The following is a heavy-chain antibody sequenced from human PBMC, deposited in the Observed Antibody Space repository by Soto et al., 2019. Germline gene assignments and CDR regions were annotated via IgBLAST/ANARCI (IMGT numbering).Heavy chain of an antibody. CDR3: AAGSCSSSGCYWFDP. J-gene: IGHJ5*02. V-gene: IGHV4-30-4*01. D-gene: IGHD2-2*01. CDR2: IYGSAT. CDR1: GGSISGGDYH. Sequence: SETLSLTCTVSGGSISGGDYHWSWIRQPPGKGLEWVGYIYGSATYHNPSLKSGVIISVDTSKNQFSLQLSSVTAADTAVYYCAAGSCSSSGCYWFDPWGQGTLVTVSS.